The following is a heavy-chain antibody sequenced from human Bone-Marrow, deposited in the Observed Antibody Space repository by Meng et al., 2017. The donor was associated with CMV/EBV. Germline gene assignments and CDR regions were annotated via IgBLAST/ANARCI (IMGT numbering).Heavy chain of an antibody. CDR2: IRYDGSNK. J-gene: IGHJ5*02. CDR3: ARVGVVPAAIGENWFDP. D-gene: IGHD2-2*01. V-gene: IGHV3-30*02. Sequence: GGSLRRSCAASGFTFSTYAMHWVRQAPGKGLEWVAFIRYDGSNKYYADSVKGRFTISRDNAKNSLYLQMNSLRAEDTAVYYCARVGVVPAAIGENWFDPWGQGTLVTVSS. CDR1: GFTFSTYA.